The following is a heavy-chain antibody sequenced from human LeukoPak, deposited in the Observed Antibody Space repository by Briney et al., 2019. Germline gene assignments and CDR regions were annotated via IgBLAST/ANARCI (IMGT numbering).Heavy chain of an antibody. CDR2: IHSSEGT. CDR3: ARHVYGEGMVV. J-gene: IGHJ6*04. Sequence: SETLSLTCTVSGGSLNGYYWGRIRQPPGKGLECIGYIHSSEGTAHNASLKSRLTISLDTSKNQFSLTLSSVTDADTAVYYCARHVYGEGMVVWGKGTTVTVSS. D-gene: IGHD4-17*01. CDR1: GGSLNGYY. V-gene: IGHV4-59*08.